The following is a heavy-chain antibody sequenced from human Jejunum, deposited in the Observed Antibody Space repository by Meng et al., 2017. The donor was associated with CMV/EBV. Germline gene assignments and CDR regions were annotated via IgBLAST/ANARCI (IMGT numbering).Heavy chain of an antibody. V-gene: IGHV3-21*01. CDR2: ITGSSFYI. D-gene: IGHD2-15*01. CDR1: FMFSGYS. J-gene: IGHJ3*02. CDR3: AGEHCGGGSCWTGFNI. Sequence: FMFSGYSMNWVRQAPGKGLEWVSSITGSSFYIYYADSVKGRFTISRDNAKSTLYLQMNSLRAEDTSVYFCAGEHCGGGSCWTGFNIWGQGTTVTVSS.